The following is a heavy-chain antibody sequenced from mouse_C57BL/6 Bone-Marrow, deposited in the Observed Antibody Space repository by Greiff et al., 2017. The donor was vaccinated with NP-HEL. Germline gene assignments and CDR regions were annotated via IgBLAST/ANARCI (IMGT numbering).Heavy chain of an antibody. CDR1: GFTFSDYG. CDR2: ISSGSSTI. CDR3: ARTATMITTGFDY. Sequence: DVKLVESGGGLVKPGGSLKLSCAASGFTFSDYGMHWVRQAPEKGLEWVAYISSGSSTIYYADTVKGRFTISRDNAKNTLFLQMTSLRSEDTAMYYCARTATMITTGFDYWGQGTTLTVSS. V-gene: IGHV5-17*01. D-gene: IGHD2-4*01. J-gene: IGHJ2*01.